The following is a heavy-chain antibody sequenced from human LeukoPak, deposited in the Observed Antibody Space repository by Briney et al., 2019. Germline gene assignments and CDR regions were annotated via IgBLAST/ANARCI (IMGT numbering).Heavy chain of an antibody. D-gene: IGHD3-22*01. Sequence: PGRSLRLSCAASGFTFNNYAIHWVRQAPGKGLEWVSSISWNSGSIGYADSVKGRFTISRDNAKNSLYLEMNSLRAEDTAFYYCAKRSGSKSDSGGYYLDYWGQGTLVTVSS. CDR2: ISWNSGSI. V-gene: IGHV3-9*01. J-gene: IGHJ4*02. CDR1: GFTFNNYA. CDR3: AKRSGSKSDSGGYYLDY.